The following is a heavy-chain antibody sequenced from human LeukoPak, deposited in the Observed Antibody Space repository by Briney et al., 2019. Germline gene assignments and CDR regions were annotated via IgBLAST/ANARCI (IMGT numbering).Heavy chain of an antibody. V-gene: IGHV4-34*01. CDR2: INHRGST. J-gene: IGHJ4*02. D-gene: IGHD6-13*01. Sequence: GSLRLSCAASGFTFSDYYMSWIRQSPGKGLEWIGEINHRGSTNYNPSLKSRVTISLDTSKNQFSLKLSSVTAADTAMYYCSRQYSSSYYSDYWGQGTLVTVSS. CDR1: GFTFSDYY. CDR3: SRQYSSSYYSDY.